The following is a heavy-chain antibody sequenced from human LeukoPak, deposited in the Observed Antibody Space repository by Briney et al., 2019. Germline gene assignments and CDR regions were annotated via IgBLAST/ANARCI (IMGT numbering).Heavy chain of an antibody. Sequence: ASVKVSCKVSGYTLTELSMHWVRQAPGKGLEWMGGFDPEDGETIYAQKFQGRVTMTTDTSTSTAYMELRSLRSDDTAVYYCARDLSSSWYYFGDYWGQGTLVTVSS. V-gene: IGHV1-24*01. J-gene: IGHJ4*02. CDR1: GYTLTELS. CDR3: ARDLSSSWYYFGDY. CDR2: FDPEDGET. D-gene: IGHD6-13*01.